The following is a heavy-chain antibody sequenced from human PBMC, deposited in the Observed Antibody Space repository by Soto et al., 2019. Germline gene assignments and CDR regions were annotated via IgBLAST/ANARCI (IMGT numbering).Heavy chain of an antibody. V-gene: IGHV3-15*01. CDR3: TTDPDGCSRTSCYSY. J-gene: IGHJ4*02. CDR2: IKSKTDGGKT. CDR1: VFTCSNAW. D-gene: IGHD2-2*01. Sequence: EVQLVESVGGLVKPGGSLRLSCAASVFTCSNAWMSWVRQAPGKGREWVGRIKSKTDGGKTDYAAPVKGRFTISRDDSKITLYLQMNSLKPEDTAVYYCTTDPDGCSRTSCYSYCGQGTLVTVSS.